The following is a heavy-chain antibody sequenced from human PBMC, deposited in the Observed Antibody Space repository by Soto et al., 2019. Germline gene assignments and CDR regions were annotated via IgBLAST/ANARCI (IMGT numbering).Heavy chain of an antibody. Sequence: QVQLVQSGAEVKKPGSSVKISCKVSGDTFSSNAISWVRQAPGQGLEWMGGIIPMFGSANYAEKFQGRVTIIADESTTTAYMELSSLRSEDTAMYYCASHPRTYSGNHDAFDIWGQGTMVIVSS. D-gene: IGHD1-26*01. V-gene: IGHV1-69*12. CDR3: ASHPRTYSGNHDAFDI. CDR2: IIPMFGSA. CDR1: GDTFSSNA. J-gene: IGHJ3*02.